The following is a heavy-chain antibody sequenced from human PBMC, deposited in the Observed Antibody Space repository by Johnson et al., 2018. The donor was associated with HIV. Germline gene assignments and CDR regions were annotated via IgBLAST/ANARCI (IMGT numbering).Heavy chain of an antibody. Sequence: VQLVESGGGVVQPGRSLRLSCAASGFTFSNYAMHWVRQAPGKGLEWVAVISYDGSNKYSADSVKGRFTISRDNSKNTLYLQMNSLRAEDTAVYFCASQVRGLRLGVDAFDIWGQGTMVTVSS. V-gene: IGHV3-30-3*01. CDR1: GFTFSNYA. CDR2: ISYDGSNK. J-gene: IGHJ3*02. D-gene: IGHD3-16*01. CDR3: ASQVRGLRLGVDAFDI.